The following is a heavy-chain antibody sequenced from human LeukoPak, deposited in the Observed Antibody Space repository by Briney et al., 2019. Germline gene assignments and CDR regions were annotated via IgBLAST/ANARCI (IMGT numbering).Heavy chain of an antibody. V-gene: IGHV4-34*01. J-gene: IGHJ3*02. D-gene: IGHD3-22*01. CDR2: INHSGST. Sequence: SETLSLTCAVYGGSFSGYYWSWIRQPPGKGLEWIGEINHSGSTNYNPSLKSRVTISVDTSKNQFSLKLSSVTAADTAVYYCARHIPDYDSSLRALDIWGQGTMVTVSS. CDR1: GGSFSGYY. CDR3: ARHIPDYDSSLRALDI.